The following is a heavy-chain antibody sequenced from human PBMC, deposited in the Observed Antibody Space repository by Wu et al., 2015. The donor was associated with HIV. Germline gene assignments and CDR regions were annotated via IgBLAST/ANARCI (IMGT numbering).Heavy chain of an antibody. CDR3: TERLRE. CDR2: FDPDDGRA. CDR1: GYTLTEVS. Sequence: QLHLVQSGAEVKKPGASVKVSCKVSGYTLTEVSVHWVRQAPGKGLEWLAGFDPDDGRAMYAQKFQGRLAMTEDTSTDTVYMELSRLRFDDTALYYCTERLREWGQGSLVTVSS. V-gene: IGHV1-24*01. D-gene: IGHD5-24*01. J-gene: IGHJ4*02.